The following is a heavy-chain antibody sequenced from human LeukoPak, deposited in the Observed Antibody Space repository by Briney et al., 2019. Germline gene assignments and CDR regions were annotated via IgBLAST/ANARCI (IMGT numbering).Heavy chain of an antibody. Sequence: GGSLRLSCAISGFTFSRYWMTWGRQAPGKGLECVAIIKPDGSESYYGDSVKGRFTISRDNAKDSLYLQMKSLRAEDTAVYYCARDLTMIVPGAFDIWGHGTTVIVSS. V-gene: IGHV3-7*01. CDR2: IKPDGSES. CDR1: GFTFSRYW. J-gene: IGHJ3*02. CDR3: ARDLTMIVPGAFDI. D-gene: IGHD3-22*01.